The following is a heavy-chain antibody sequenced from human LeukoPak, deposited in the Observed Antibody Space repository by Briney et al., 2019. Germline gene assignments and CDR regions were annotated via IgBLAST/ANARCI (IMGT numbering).Heavy chain of an antibody. Sequence: QSGGSLRLSCAAAEFTFSNYWMHWVRQAPGKGLGWVSRISRDVSSTSYGNSVKGRFTITRDNAKNSLYLQMNSMRAYDKAVYNCARDRRGYCSGGSCYSALYNWLDPWGQGTLVTVSS. CDR1: EFTFSNYW. CDR2: ISRDVSST. CDR3: ARDRRGYCSGGSCYSALYNWLDP. D-gene: IGHD2-15*01. J-gene: IGHJ5*02. V-gene: IGHV3-74*01.